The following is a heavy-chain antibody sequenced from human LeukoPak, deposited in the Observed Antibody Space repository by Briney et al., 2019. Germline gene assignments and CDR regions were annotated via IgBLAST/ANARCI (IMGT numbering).Heavy chain of an antibody. D-gene: IGHD6-13*01. J-gene: IGHJ4*02. V-gene: IGHV4-39*01. CDR2: IYYSGST. CDR3: ARRHAHGIADY. Sequence: PSETLSLTCTVSGGSISSSSYYWGWIRQPPGKGLEWIGSIYYSGSTYYNPSLKSRVTISVDTSKNQFSLKLSSVTAADTAVYYCARRHAHGIADYWGQGTLVTVSS. CDR1: GGSISSSSYY.